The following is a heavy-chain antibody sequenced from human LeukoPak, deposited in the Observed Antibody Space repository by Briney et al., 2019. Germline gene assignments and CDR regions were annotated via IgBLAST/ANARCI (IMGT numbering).Heavy chain of an antibody. Sequence: GGSLRLSCAASGFTVSSNYMSWVRQAPGKGLEWVSVIYSGGSTYYADSVKGRFTISRDNSKNTLYLQMNSLRAEDTALYYCARGGYSYGYRYCFDYWGQGTLVTVSS. CDR2: IYSGGST. V-gene: IGHV3-53*01. CDR1: GFTVSSNY. J-gene: IGHJ4*02. CDR3: ARGGYSYGYRYCFDY. D-gene: IGHD5-18*01.